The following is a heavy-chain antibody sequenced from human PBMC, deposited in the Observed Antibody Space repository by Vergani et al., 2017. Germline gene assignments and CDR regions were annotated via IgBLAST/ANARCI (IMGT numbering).Heavy chain of an antibody. V-gene: IGHV1-69*01. J-gene: IGHJ3*02. CDR3: ARLPYYYDFWSGYRADAFDI. D-gene: IGHD3-3*01. CDR1: GGTFSSYA. CDR2: IIPIFGTA. Sequence: QVQLVQSGAEVKKPGSSVKDSCKASGGTFSSYAISWVRQAPGQGLEWMGGIIPIFGTANYAQKFQGRVTITADESTSTAYMEMSSLRSEDTAVYYCARLPYYYDFWSGYRADAFDIWGQGTMVTVSS.